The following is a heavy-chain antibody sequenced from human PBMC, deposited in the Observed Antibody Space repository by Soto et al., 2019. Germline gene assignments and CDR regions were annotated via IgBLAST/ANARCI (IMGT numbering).Heavy chain of an antibody. J-gene: IGHJ4*02. V-gene: IGHV3-30*18. D-gene: IGHD2-15*01. CDR3: AKDRGGGSCIDY. Sequence: QVQLVESGGGVVQPGRSLRLSCAASGFTFSSYGMHWVRQAPGKGLEWVAVISYDGSNKYYADSVKGRFTISRDNSKNTLDLQMNSLRAEDTAVYYCAKDRGGGSCIDYWGQGTLVTVSS. CDR2: ISYDGSNK. CDR1: GFTFSSYG.